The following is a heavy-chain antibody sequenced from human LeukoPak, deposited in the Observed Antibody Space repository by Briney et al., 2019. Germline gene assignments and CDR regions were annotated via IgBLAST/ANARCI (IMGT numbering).Heavy chain of an antibody. Sequence: PGGSLRLSCAASGFTFSSYSMNWVRLAPGKGLEWVASISGSSGSIYYADSMKGRFTISRDNAKNSLYLQMNSLRAEDTAVYYCARANPPAISFFDWWGQGTLVSVSS. CDR2: ISGSSGSI. J-gene: IGHJ4*02. CDR1: GFTFSSYS. D-gene: IGHD3-9*01. CDR3: ARANPPAISFFDW. V-gene: IGHV3-21*01.